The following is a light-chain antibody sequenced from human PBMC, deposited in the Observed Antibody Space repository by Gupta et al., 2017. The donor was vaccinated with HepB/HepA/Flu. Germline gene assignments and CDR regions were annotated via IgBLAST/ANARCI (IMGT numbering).Light chain of an antibody. Sequence: QPVLTQPPSVSGAPGQSVTISCTGSSSNIGAGYDVHWYQQLPGTAPKLLIYGNSNRPSGVPDRFSGSKSGTSASLAITGLQAEDEADYYCQSYDSSLSGYWVFGGGTKLTVL. J-gene: IGLJ3*02. CDR2: GNS. CDR3: QSYDSSLSGYWV. V-gene: IGLV1-40*01. CDR1: SSNIGAGYD.